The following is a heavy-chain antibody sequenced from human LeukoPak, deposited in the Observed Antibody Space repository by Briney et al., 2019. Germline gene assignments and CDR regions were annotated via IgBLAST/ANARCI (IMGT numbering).Heavy chain of an antibody. J-gene: IGHJ4*02. CDR3: ARDSTVVTRSGFDY. Sequence: PSETLSLTCTVSGYSISSDYYWGWIRQPPGKGLEWIGNIYHSGSTYYNPSLKSRVTISVDTSKNQFCLRLYSVTAADTAVYCCARDSTVVTRSGFDYWGQGTLVTVSS. CDR1: GYSISSDYY. V-gene: IGHV4-38-2*02. D-gene: IGHD4-23*01. CDR2: IYHSGST.